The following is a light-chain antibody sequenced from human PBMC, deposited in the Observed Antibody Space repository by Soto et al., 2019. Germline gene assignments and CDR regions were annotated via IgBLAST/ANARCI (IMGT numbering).Light chain of an antibody. J-gene: IGKJ1*01. V-gene: IGKV1-39*01. Sequence: DIQMTQSPSSLSAAVGDRVTINCRASQSIMKFLNWYQHKPGKAPKLLIYAASILQSGVPSRFSSSGSETDFTLIISSLQPEDFATYYCQQTYRTPHTFGQGTKVEI. CDR1: QSIMKF. CDR2: AAS. CDR3: QQTYRTPHT.